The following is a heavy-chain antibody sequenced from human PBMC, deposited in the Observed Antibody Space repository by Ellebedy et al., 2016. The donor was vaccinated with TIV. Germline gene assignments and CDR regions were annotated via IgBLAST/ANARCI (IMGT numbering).Heavy chain of an antibody. CDR3: ARSGGIPGYSGYEAFDI. Sequence: PGGSLRLSCKGSGYSFSNYCIGWVRQMPGKGLEWMGIIYPGDSDTTYRPSFRGQVTISADRPISTAYLQWSSLEASDTAIYYCARSGGIPGYSGYEAFDIWGQGTMVTVSS. CDR2: IYPGDSDT. CDR1: GYSFSNYC. J-gene: IGHJ3*02. D-gene: IGHD5-12*01. V-gene: IGHV5-51*04.